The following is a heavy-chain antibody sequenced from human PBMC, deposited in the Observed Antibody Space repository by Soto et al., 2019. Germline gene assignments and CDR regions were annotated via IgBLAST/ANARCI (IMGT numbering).Heavy chain of an antibody. Sequence: PGGSLRLSCAASGFTFSNAWMSWVRQAPGKGLEWVGRIKSKTDGGTTDYAAPVKGRFTISRDDSKNTLYLQMNSLKTEDTAVYYCTTDTMYSSSWYGSEEQWLADYWGQGTLVTVSS. CDR3: TTDTMYSSSWYGSEEQWLADY. CDR1: GFTFSNAW. D-gene: IGHD6-13*01. J-gene: IGHJ4*02. CDR2: IKSKTDGGTT. V-gene: IGHV3-15*01.